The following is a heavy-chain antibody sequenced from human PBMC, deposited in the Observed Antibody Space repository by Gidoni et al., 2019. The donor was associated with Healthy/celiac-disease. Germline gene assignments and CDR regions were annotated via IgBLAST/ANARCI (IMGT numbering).Heavy chain of an antibody. CDR3: ARGSGGSYYWTRYYYGMDV. D-gene: IGHD1-26*01. J-gene: IGHJ6*02. CDR1: GYTFTSYD. Sequence: QVQLVQSGAEVKKPGASVKVSCKASGYTFTSYDINWVRQATGQGLEWMGWMNPNSGNTGYAQKFQGRVTMTRNTSISTAYMELSSLRSEDTAVYYCARGSGGSYYWTRYYYGMDVWGQGTTVTVSS. CDR2: MNPNSGNT. V-gene: IGHV1-8*01.